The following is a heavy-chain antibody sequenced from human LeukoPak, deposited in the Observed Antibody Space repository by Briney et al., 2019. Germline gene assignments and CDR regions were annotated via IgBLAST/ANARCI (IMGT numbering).Heavy chain of an antibody. CDR1: GGSFSGYY. CDR2: INHSGST. CDR3: ARGGHYRGGAFDI. D-gene: IGHD3-10*01. J-gene: IGHJ3*02. Sequence: PSETLSLTCAVHGGSFSGYYWSWIRQPPGKGLEWIGEINHSGSTNYNPSLKSRVTISVDTSKNQFSLKLSSVTAADTAVYYCARGGHYRGGAFDIWGQGTMVTVSS. V-gene: IGHV4-34*01.